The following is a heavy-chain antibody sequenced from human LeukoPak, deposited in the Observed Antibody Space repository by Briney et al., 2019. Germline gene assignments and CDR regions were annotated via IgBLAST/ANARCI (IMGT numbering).Heavy chain of an antibody. J-gene: IGHJ4*02. Sequence: GKSLRLSCAASGFTFSTYAIHWVRQAPGKGLEWVAVISYDGSNKFYADSVKGRFTISRDNSKNTLYLQMNSLRAADTAVYYCASISSASYGDYWGQGTLVTVSS. D-gene: IGHD1-26*01. CDR2: ISYDGSNK. CDR3: ASISSASYGDY. CDR1: GFTFSTYA. V-gene: IGHV3-30-3*01.